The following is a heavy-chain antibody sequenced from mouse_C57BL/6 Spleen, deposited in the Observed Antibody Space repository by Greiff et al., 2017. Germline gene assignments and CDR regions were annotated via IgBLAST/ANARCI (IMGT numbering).Heavy chain of an antibody. CDR2: IYPGSGST. CDR3: ARCDYGIYYYAMDY. J-gene: IGHJ4*01. CDR1: GYTFTSYW. D-gene: IGHD1-1*01. V-gene: IGHV1-55*01. Sequence: QVHVKQPGAELVKPGASVKMSCKASGYTFTSYWITWVKQRPGQGLEWIGDIYPGSGSTNYNEKFKSKATLTVDTSSSTAYMQLSSLTSEDSAVYYCARCDYGIYYYAMDYWGQGTSVTVSS.